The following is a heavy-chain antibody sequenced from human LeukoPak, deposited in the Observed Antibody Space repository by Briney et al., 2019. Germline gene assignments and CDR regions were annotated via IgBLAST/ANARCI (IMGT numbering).Heavy chain of an antibody. Sequence: VASVKVSCKASGYTFTGYYMHWVRQAPGQRLEWMGWINAGNGNTKYSQEFQGRVTITRDTSASTAYMELSSLRSEDMAVYYCARGISSAWLGELFPNNWFDPWGQGTLVTVSS. CDR3: ARGISSAWLGELFPNNWFDP. D-gene: IGHD3-10*01. CDR1: GYTFTGYY. V-gene: IGHV1-3*03. CDR2: INAGNGNT. J-gene: IGHJ5*02.